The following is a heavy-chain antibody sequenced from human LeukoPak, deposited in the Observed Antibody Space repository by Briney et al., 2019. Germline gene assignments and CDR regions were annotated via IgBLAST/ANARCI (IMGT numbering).Heavy chain of an antibody. Sequence: PGGSLRLSCAASGFTFSSFAMSWVRQAPGKGLEWVSAISGSGGSTYYADSVKGRFTISRDNSKNTLYLQMNSLRAEDTAVYYCAKGPTYYYDSSGYSPIGGWGQGTLVTVSS. CDR1: GFTFSSFA. D-gene: IGHD3-22*01. J-gene: IGHJ4*02. CDR2: ISGSGGST. CDR3: AKGPTYYYDSSGYSPIGG. V-gene: IGHV3-23*01.